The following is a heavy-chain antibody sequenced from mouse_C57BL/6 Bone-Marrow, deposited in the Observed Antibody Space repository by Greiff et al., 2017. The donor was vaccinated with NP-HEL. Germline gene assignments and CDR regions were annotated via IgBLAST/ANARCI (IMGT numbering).Heavy chain of an antibody. Sequence: VQLQQSGAELVRPGASVKLSCTASGFNIKDDYMHWVKQRPEQGLEWIGWIDPENGDTEYASKFQGKATITADTSSNTAYLQLSSLTSEDTAVYYCTPLDYYGSSDHWYFDVWGTGTTVTVSS. CDR2: IDPENGDT. CDR1: GFNIKDDY. D-gene: IGHD1-1*01. J-gene: IGHJ1*03. V-gene: IGHV14-4*01. CDR3: TPLDYYGSSDHWYFDV.